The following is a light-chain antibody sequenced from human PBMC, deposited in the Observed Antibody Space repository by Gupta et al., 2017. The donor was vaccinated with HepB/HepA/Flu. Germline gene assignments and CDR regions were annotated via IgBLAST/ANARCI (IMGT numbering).Light chain of an antibody. Sequence: QSVLTQPPSASGTPGQRATISCSGSSSNIGSTYVYWYQQLPGTAPKLLIYRNNQRPSGVPDRFSGSKSGTSASLAISGLRSEDEADYYCAAWDDSLSAEVFGGGTKLTVL. V-gene: IGLV1-47*01. CDR3: AAWDDSLSAEV. CDR2: RNN. CDR1: SSNIGSTY. J-gene: IGLJ2*01.